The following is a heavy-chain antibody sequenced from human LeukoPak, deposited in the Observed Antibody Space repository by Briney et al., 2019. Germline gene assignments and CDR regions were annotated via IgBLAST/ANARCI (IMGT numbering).Heavy chain of an antibody. J-gene: IGHJ4*02. V-gene: IGHV1-18*01. CDR3: ARSNSGSYIGDGYYFDY. D-gene: IGHD1-26*01. Sequence: ASVKVSCKASGYTFTSYGISWVRQAPGQGLEWMGWISAYNGNTNYAQKLQGRVTMTTDTSTSTAYTELRSLRSDDTAVYYCARSNSGSYIGDGYYFDYWGQGTLVTVSS. CDR1: GYTFTSYG. CDR2: ISAYNGNT.